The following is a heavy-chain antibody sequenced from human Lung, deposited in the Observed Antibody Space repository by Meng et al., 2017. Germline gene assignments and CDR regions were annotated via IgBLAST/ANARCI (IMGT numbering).Heavy chain of an antibody. Sequence: QVQPVQSVPEVKKPRASVKVSCKASDYTFTGYGVSWVRQAPGQGLEWMAWLGAHDGDTSHAPKFQGRVTVSADRPTATAYMELRSLRSDDTAVYYCARGTPGRSYSDYWGQGTLVTVSS. CDR2: LGAHDGDT. D-gene: IGHD3-10*01. V-gene: IGHV1-18*01. J-gene: IGHJ4*02. CDR1: DYTFTGYG. CDR3: ARGTPGRSYSDY.